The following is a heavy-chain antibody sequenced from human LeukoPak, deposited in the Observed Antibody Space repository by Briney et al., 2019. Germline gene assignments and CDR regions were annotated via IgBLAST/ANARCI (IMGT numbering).Heavy chain of an antibody. J-gene: IGHJ5*02. CDR3: ARINVYYDSSGPNWFDP. Sequence: SETLSLTCTVSGRSISSYYWSWIRQPPGKGLGWIGYIYYNGSTNYNPPLKSRVTIPGDTAKNQFSLKLSSVNAADTAVYCCARINVYYDSSGPNWFDPWGQGNLVTVSS. D-gene: IGHD3-22*01. CDR2: IYYNGST. CDR1: GRSISSYY. V-gene: IGHV4-59*01.